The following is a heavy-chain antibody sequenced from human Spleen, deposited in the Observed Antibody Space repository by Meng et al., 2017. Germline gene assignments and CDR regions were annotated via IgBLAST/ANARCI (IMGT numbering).Heavy chain of an antibody. CDR1: GGSFRGAY. CDR2: INHSGNT. J-gene: IGHJ4*02. V-gene: IGHV4-34*01. Sequence: LQEWGPGLWSPSEPRSLTCVVAGGSFRGAYWSWTRHPPGKGLEWIGDINHSGNTNYSPSLESRATISVDTSHNNLSLKLSSVTAADSAVYYCARGPTTMAHDFDYWGQGTLVTVSS. D-gene: IGHD4-11*01. CDR3: ARGPTTMAHDFDY.